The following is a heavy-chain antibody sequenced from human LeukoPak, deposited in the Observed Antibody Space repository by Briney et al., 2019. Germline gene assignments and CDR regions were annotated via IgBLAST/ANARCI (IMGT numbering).Heavy chain of an antibody. J-gene: IGHJ4*02. Sequence: GGSLRLSCAASGFTFSSYSMNWVRQAPGKGLEWVSGLLSSGASTYYADSVKGRFTISRDNSKNTLFLQMDSLRDDDTAVYYCAKAHDSSGYILRDSDYWGQGTLVTVSS. CDR1: GFTFSSYS. CDR2: LLSSGAST. D-gene: IGHD3-22*01. V-gene: IGHV3-23*01. CDR3: AKAHDSSGYILRDSDY.